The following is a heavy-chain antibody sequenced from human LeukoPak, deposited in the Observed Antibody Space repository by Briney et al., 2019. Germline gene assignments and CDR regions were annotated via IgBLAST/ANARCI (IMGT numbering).Heavy chain of an antibody. CDR2: INHSGYT. CDR1: GVSFDDYY. J-gene: IGHJ4*02. Sequence: PSETLSLTCAVSGVSFDDYYWSWVRQTPGKGLEWIGEINHSGYTNDSPSLKSRVTLSIDTSRKQFSLNLRSVTVADAGIYYSTRVTTGHDYWGQGTLVTVS. D-gene: IGHD4-17*01. V-gene: IGHV4-34*01. CDR3: TRVTTGHDY.